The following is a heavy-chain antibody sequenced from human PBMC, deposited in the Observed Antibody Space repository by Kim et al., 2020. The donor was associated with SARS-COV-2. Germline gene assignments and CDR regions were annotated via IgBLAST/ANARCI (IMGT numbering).Heavy chain of an antibody. CDR1: GYTFTSYG. Sequence: ASVKVSCKASGYTFTSYGISWVRQAPGQGLEWMAWISAYNGNTNYAQKLLGRVTMTTDTSTTTAYMELRSLRSDDTAVYYCARDRLLRGYYYGAGSQEIGYYYGMDVWGQGTTVTVSS. D-gene: IGHD3-10*01. V-gene: IGHV1-18*04. J-gene: IGHJ6*02. CDR3: ARDRLLRGYYYGAGSQEIGYYYGMDV. CDR2: ISAYNGNT.